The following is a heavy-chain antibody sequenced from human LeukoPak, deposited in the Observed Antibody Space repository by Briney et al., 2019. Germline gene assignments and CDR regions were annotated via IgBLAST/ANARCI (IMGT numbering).Heavy chain of an antibody. V-gene: IGHV3-7*01. Sequence: PGGTLRLSCAASGFTFSTYWMIWVRQAPGKELEGVANINLDRKEKAHVDSGKGRFTISRDNAKNSLYLQMNSLRAEDTAVYYCARDRYNCYDSSGYYSPGDYCGQGTLVSVSS. CDR2: INLDRKEK. D-gene: IGHD3-22*01. CDR3: ARDRYNCYDSSGYYSPGDY. J-gene: IGHJ4*02. CDR1: GFTFSTYW.